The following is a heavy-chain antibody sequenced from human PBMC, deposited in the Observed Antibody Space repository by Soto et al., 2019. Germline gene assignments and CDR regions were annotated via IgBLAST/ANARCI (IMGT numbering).Heavy chain of an antibody. V-gene: IGHV4-34*01. CDR3: ARVSKDFWSGYRHFDY. D-gene: IGHD3-3*01. CDR2: INHSGST. CDR1: GGSFSGYY. J-gene: IGHJ4*02. Sequence: SSETLSLTCAVYGGSFSGYYWSWIRQPPGKGLEWIGEINHSGSTNYNPSLKSRVTISVDTSKNQFSLKLSSVTAADTAVYYCARVSKDFWSGYRHFDYWGQGTLVTVSS.